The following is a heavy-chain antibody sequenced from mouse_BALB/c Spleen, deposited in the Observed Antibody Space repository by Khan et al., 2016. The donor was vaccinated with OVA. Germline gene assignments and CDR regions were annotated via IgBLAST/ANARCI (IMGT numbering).Heavy chain of an antibody. CDR3: VRSGYGSFAY. Sequence: VQLQQSGPELVKPGASVKISCRASGYTFTDYIMDWVKQSHGKSLEWIGYIYPNNGDTGYNQKFKTKATLTVDNSSSTAYMELRSLTSEDSAVYYCVRSGYGSFAYWGQGTLVTVSA. J-gene: IGHJ3*01. CDR2: IYPNNGDT. V-gene: IGHV1S29*02. D-gene: IGHD1-2*01. CDR1: GYTFTDYI.